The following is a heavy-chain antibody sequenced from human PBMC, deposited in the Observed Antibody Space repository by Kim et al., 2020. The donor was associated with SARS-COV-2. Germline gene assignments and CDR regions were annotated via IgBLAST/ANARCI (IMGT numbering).Heavy chain of an antibody. CDR2: IDPDSGDT. J-gene: IGHJ4*02. Sequence: ASVKVSCKPSGYTFTAFYIHWVRHAPGQGLEWMGWIDPDSGDTAYDEKFQQRVTMTRDTYISTAYMELTSLTTDDSALSYCATPFMFRGDDDYRGQGTLGTVAS. D-gene: IGHD3-10*01. CDR1: GYTFTAFY. CDR3: ATPFMFRGDDDY. V-gene: IGHV1-2*02.